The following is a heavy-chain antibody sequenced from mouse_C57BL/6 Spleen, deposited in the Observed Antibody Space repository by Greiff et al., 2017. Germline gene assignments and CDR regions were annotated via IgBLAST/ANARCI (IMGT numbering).Heavy chain of an antibody. V-gene: IGHV5-15*01. D-gene: IGHD1-1*01. CDR1: GFTFSDYG. CDR3: ARRGDYYGSQDYYAMDY. J-gene: IGHJ4*01. Sequence: EVQRVESGGGLVQPGGSLKLSCAASGFTFSDYGMAWVRQAPRKGPEWVAFISNLAYSIYYADTVTGRFTISRENAKNTLYLEMSSLRSEDTAMYYCARRGDYYGSQDYYAMDYWGQGTSVTVSS. CDR2: ISNLAYSI.